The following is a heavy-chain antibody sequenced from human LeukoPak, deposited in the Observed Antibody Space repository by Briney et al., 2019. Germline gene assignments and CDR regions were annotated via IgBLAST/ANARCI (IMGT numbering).Heavy chain of an antibody. J-gene: IGHJ4*02. D-gene: IGHD3-22*01. Sequence: SETLSLTCTVSGGSISSYYWSWIRQPPGKGLEWIGYIYYSGSTNYNPSLKSRVTISVDTSKNQFSLKPSSVTAADTAVYYCARSFRYDSSGYGPFDYWGQGTLVTVSS. CDR1: GGSISSYY. V-gene: IGHV4-59*01. CDR3: ARSFRYDSSGYGPFDY. CDR2: IYYSGST.